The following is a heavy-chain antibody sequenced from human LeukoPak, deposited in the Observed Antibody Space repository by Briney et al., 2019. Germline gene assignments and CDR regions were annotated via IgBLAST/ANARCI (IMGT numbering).Heavy chain of an antibody. V-gene: IGHV4-39*01. CDR3: ATQDSSHY. CDR2: IRYSESA. CDR1: GDSVSSTNYY. Sequence: PSETLSLTCTVSGDSVSSTNYYWGWIRRPPGRGLEWIASIRYSESAYYSPSLKSRATISVDTSKNQFSLRLRSLTATDTAVYYCATQDSSHYWGQGTLVTVSS. D-gene: IGHD3-22*01. J-gene: IGHJ4*02.